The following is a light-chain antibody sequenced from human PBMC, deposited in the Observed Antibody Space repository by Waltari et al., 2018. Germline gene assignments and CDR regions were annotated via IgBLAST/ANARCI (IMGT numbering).Light chain of an antibody. V-gene: IGLV3-19*01. CDR3: SSRNGRANQVV. CDR2: GKD. CDR1: GLRTSY. J-gene: IGLJ3*02. Sequence: SSELTQDPAVSVALGPTVRFTCQGDGLRTSYASWYQLKPGQAPVLVIYGKDKRPSGIPDRISGYSSGTTSSLTITGAQAEDEADYYCSSRNGRANQVVFAGGTKVTVL.